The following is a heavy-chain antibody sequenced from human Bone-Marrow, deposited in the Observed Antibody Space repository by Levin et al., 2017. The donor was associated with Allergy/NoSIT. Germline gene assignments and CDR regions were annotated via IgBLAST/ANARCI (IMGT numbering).Heavy chain of an antibody. Sequence: KISCKASGGTFSSYAISWVRQAPGQGLEWMGGIIPIFGTANYAQKFQGRVAITADKSTSTAYMELSSLRSEDTAVYYCARGGDYGDSLDIWGQGTMVTVSS. D-gene: IGHD4-17*01. V-gene: IGHV1-69*06. J-gene: IGHJ3*02. CDR1: GGTFSSYA. CDR3: ARGGDYGDSLDI. CDR2: IIPIFGTA.